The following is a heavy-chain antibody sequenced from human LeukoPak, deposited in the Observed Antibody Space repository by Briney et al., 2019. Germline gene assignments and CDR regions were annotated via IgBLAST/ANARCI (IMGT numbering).Heavy chain of an antibody. J-gene: IGHJ4*02. V-gene: IGHV3-7*01. D-gene: IGHD3-3*01. Sequence: GGSLRLSCAASGFTFSSYSMNWVRQAPGKGLEWVANIKADGSEKYYVDSVRGRLTISRDNAENSLFLQMNRLRVEDTAVYYCTRDFGRSSYYFDFWGQGTLVTVSS. CDR3: TRDFGRSSYYFDF. CDR2: IKADGSEK. CDR1: GFTFSSYS.